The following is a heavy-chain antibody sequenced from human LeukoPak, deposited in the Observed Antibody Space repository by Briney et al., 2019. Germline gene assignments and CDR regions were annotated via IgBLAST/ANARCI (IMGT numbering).Heavy chain of an antibody. CDR1: GYTFTGYY. V-gene: IGHV1-2*02. Sequence: ASVKVSCKASGYTFTGYYMHWVRQAPGQGLEWMGWINPNSGGTNYAQKFQGRVTMTRDTSISTAYMELSRLRSDDTAVYYCARDSNDFWGGYYDYWGQGTLVTVSS. J-gene: IGHJ4*02. D-gene: IGHD3-3*01. CDR3: ARDSNDFWGGYYDY. CDR2: INPNSGGT.